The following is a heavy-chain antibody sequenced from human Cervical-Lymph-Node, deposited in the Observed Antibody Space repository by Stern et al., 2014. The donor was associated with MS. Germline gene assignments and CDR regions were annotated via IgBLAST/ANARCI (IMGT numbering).Heavy chain of an antibody. CDR3: AKDRAGDTDDAFDI. V-gene: IGHV3-9*01. J-gene: IGHJ3*02. CDR1: GFTFDDYA. Sequence: EVHLVESGGGLVQPGRSLRLSCAASGFTFDDYAMHWVRQAPGKGLEWVSGISWNSGSIGYADSVKGRFTISRDNAKNSLYLQMNSLRAEDTALYYCAKDRAGDTDDAFDIWGQGTMVTVSS. CDR2: ISWNSGSI. D-gene: IGHD3-10*01.